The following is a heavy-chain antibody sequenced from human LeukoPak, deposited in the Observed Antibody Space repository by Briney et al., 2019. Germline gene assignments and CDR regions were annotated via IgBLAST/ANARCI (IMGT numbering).Heavy chain of an antibody. CDR2: TYYRSKWYN. CDR1: GDSVSGNSVA. CDR3: ARDVSAIRYYYYYGMDV. V-gene: IGHV6-1*01. J-gene: IGHJ6*02. D-gene: IGHD2-21*02. Sequence: SQTLSLTCAISGDSVSGNSVAWNWIRQSPSRGLEWLGRTYYRSKWYNDYAVSVKSRITINPDTSKNQFSLQLNSVTPEDTAVYYCARDVSAIRYYYYYGMDVWGQGTTVTVSS.